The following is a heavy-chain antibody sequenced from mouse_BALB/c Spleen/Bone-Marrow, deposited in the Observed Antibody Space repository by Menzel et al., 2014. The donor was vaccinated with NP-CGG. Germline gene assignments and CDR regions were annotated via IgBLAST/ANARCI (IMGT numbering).Heavy chain of an antibody. V-gene: IGHV1-7*01. J-gene: IGHJ3*01. D-gene: IGHD2-5*01. CDR2: INPSTGYT. CDR3: AGSNYPAWFAY. CDR1: GYTFTSYW. Sequence: VQLQQSGAELAKPGASVKMSCKASGYTFTSYWMHWVKQRPGQGLEWIGYINPSTGYTEYNQKFKDKAKLTADKSPSTAYMQLSSLTSEDSAVYYCAGSNYPAWFAYWGQGTLVTVSA.